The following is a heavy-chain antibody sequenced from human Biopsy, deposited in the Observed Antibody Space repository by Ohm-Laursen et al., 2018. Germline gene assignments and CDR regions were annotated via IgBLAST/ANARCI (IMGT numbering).Heavy chain of an antibody. Sequence: RSLRLSCTASGFNFGDSGMGWFRQAPGKGLECVGLIRSESSGGTREYAAPVKGRFTVSRDDSKSIAYLDMNSLKTEDTAMYYCSKWTGGYSYSSLWGRGTLVTVSS. CDR1: GFNFGDSG. CDR3: SKWTGGYSYSSL. J-gene: IGHJ4*02. D-gene: IGHD5-12*01. V-gene: IGHV3-49*03. CDR2: IRSESSGGTR.